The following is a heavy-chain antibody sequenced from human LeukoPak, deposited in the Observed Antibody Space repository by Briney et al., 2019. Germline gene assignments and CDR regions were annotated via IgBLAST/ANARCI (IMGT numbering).Heavy chain of an antibody. V-gene: IGHV4-59*01. CDR3: ARSGPAATDYFDY. CDR2: IYYSGST. J-gene: IGHJ4*02. Sequence: SETLSLTCTVSGGSISSYYWSWIRQPPGKGLEWIGYIYYSGSTNYNPSLKSRVTISVDTSKNQFSLKLSSVTAADTAVYYCARSGPAATDYFDYWGQGTLVTVSS. D-gene: IGHD2-2*01. CDR1: GGSISSYY.